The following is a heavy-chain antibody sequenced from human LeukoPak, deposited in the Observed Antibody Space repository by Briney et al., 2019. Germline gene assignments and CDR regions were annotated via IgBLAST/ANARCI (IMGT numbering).Heavy chain of an antibody. D-gene: IGHD2-15*01. CDR1: GGTFSSYA. V-gene: IGHV1-69*13. CDR2: IIPIFGTA. Sequence: ASVKVSCKASGGTFSSYAISWVRQAPGQGLEWMGGIIPIFGTANYAQKFQGRVTITADESTSTAYMELSSLRSEDTAVYYCARAYCSGGSCYSRLPVAFDIWGQGTMVTVSS. CDR3: ARAYCSGGSCYSRLPVAFDI. J-gene: IGHJ3*02.